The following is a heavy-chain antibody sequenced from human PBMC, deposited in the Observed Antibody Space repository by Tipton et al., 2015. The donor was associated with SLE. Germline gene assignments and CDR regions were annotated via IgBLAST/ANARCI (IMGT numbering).Heavy chain of an antibody. D-gene: IGHD2-2*01. CDR2: ISFEGSSY. CDR1: GFTFSNYD. V-gene: IGHV3-30*04. CDR3: ARDRSFCSSGSCYRYDGFDF. J-gene: IGHJ3*01. Sequence: SLRLSCAASGFTFSNYDMHWVRQAPGRRLEWVAVISFEGSSYFYADSVKGRFTISRDNSKNTLYLQMNNMRAEDTAVYYCARDRSFCSSGSCYRYDGFDFWGQGTKVTVSS.